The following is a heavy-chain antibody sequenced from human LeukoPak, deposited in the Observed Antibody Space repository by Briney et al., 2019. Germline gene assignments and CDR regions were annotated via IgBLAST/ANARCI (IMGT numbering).Heavy chain of an antibody. D-gene: IGHD5-24*01. CDR2: IKQDGSEK. J-gene: IGHJ4*02. V-gene: IGHV3-7*04. CDR1: GFPFSSYW. CDR3: TRVGYIDEGIDY. Sequence: GGSLRLSCVASGFPFSSYWMTWVRQAPGKGLEWVANIKQDGSEKSYVDSVKGRFTISRDNAKNSLYLQMNSLRAEDTVIYYCTRVGYIDEGIDYWGQGTLVTVSS.